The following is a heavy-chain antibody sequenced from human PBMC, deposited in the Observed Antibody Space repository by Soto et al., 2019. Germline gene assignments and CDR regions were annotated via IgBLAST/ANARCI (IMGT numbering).Heavy chain of an antibody. V-gene: IGHV1-69*13. CDR1: GGTFSSYA. Sequence: GASVKVSCKASGGTFSSYAISWVRQAPGQGLEWMGGIIPIFGTANYAQKFQGRVTITADESTSTAYMELSSLRSEDTAVYYCARSFMITFGGVIANFHAFDIWGQGTMVTVSS. J-gene: IGHJ3*02. CDR3: ARSFMITFGGVIANFHAFDI. D-gene: IGHD3-16*02. CDR2: IIPIFGTA.